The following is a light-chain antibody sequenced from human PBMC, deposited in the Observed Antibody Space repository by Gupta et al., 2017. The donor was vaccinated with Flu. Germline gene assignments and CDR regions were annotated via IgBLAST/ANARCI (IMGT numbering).Light chain of an antibody. CDR1: QSISSY. Sequence: DIQMPQSPSSLSASVGDRVTITCRASQSISSYLNWYQQKQGKAPKLLSYAASSLQSGLPSRCSGSGSGTDFTLTISRLQPEDFSTYYCKQSYSTPPTFGEGTKVDIK. J-gene: IGKJ4*01. CDR2: AAS. V-gene: IGKV1-39*01. CDR3: KQSYSTPPT.